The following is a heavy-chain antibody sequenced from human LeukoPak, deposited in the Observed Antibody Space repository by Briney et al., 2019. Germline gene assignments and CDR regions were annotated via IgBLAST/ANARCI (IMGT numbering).Heavy chain of an antibody. CDR1: GFTFSSYA. CDR2: ISYDGSNK. V-gene: IGHV3-30-3*01. Sequence: GRSLRLSCAASGFTFSSYAMHWVRQAPSKGLEWVAVISYDGSNKYYADSVKGRFTISRDNSKNTPYLQMNSLRAEDTAVYYCARTGTNAWFDPWGQGTLVTVSS. J-gene: IGHJ5*02. D-gene: IGHD1-14*01. CDR3: ARTGTNAWFDP.